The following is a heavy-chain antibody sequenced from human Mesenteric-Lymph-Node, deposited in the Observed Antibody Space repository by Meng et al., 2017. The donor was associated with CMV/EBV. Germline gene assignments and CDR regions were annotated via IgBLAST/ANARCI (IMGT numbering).Heavy chain of an antibody. CDR3: ARPFITGMIIDAFDI. CDR1: GFSFDDYS. Sequence: GGSLRLSCEASGFSFDDYSMHWVRQVPEKGLEWVSGMSWDSGSVLYADSVRGRFTISRDNSKNTLYLQMIGLRAEDTAVYYCARPFITGMIIDAFDIWGQGTMVTVSS. D-gene: IGHD1-20*01. V-gene: IGHV3-9*01. CDR2: MSWDSGSV. J-gene: IGHJ3*02.